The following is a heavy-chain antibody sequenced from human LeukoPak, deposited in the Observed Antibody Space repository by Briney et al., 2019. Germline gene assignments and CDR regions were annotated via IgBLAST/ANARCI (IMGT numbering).Heavy chain of an antibody. CDR1: GYTFTSYD. J-gene: IGHJ1*01. CDR2: MSPNSGDT. CDR3: ARGSDDHGGSPEYFQH. Sequence: ASVKVSCKASGYTFTSYDFNWVRQATGQRPEWMGWMSPNSGDTGYAQKFQDRVTMTRNTSISTAYMELSSLRSDDTAVYYCARGSDDHGGSPEYFQHWGQGTLVTVSS. V-gene: IGHV1-8*01. D-gene: IGHD4-23*01.